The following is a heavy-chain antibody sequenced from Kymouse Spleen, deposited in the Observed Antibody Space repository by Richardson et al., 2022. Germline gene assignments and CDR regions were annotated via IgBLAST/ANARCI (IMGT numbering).Heavy chain of an antibody. CDR1: GFTFSGSA. J-gene: IGHJ6*02. D-gene: IGHD6-19*01. CDR2: IRSKANSYAT. Sequence: EVQLVESGGGLVQPGGSLKLSCAASGFTFSGSAMHWVRQASGKGLEWVGRIRSKANSYATAYAASVKGRFTISRDDSKNTAYLQMNSLKTEDTAVYYCTRHIAVADYYYGMDVWGQGTTVTVSS. CDR3: TRHIAVADYYYGMDV. V-gene: IGHV3-73*02.